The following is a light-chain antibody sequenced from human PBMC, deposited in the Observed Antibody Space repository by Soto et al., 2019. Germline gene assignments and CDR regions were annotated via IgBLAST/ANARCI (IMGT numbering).Light chain of an antibody. V-gene: IGLV2-14*03. CDR1: SSDIGHYDY. CDR2: HVT. CDR3: SSLPPSHTYV. J-gene: IGLJ1*01. Sequence: QSVLTQPASVSGSPGQSITISCTGTSSDIGHYDYVSWYQQHPGKAPNLMIYHVTYRPSGVSNRYSGSKSGNSASLTISGLQADDEADYYCSSLPPSHTYVFGSGTKRTVL.